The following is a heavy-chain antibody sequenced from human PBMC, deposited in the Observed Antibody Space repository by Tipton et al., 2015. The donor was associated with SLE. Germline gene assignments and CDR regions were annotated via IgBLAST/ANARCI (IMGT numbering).Heavy chain of an antibody. V-gene: IGHV4-4*02. CDR1: GGSISSSNW. Sequence: TLSLTCAVSGGSISSSNWWSWVRQPPGKGLEWIGEIYHSGSTNYNPSLKSRVTISVDKSKNQFSLKLSSVTAADTAVYYCARQDQRGYYSYGMGVWGQGPTVTVSS. D-gene: IGHD2-2*01. CDR3: ARQDQRGYYSYGMGV. CDR2: IYHSGST. J-gene: IGHJ6*02.